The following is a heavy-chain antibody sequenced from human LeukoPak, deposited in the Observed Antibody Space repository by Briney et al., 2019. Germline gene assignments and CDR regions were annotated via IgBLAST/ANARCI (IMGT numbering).Heavy chain of an antibody. J-gene: IGHJ4*02. V-gene: IGHV3-23*01. CDR3: AALPVGYYFDY. D-gene: IGHD1-26*01. Sequence: GGSLRLSCAASGFTFSSYSMNWVRQAPGKGLEWVSAISGSGGSTYYADSVKGRFTISRDNSKNTLYLQMNSLRAEDTAVYYCAALPVGYYFDYWGQGTLVTVSS. CDR1: GFTFSSYS. CDR2: ISGSGGST.